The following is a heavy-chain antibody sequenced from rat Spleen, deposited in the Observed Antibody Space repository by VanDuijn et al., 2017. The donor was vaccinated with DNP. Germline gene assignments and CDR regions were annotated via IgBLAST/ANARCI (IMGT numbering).Heavy chain of an antibody. CDR1: GFTFSDYY. D-gene: IGHD1-4*01. V-gene: IGHV5-22*01. CDR3: ARHVLPLRVWDY. CDR2: IRYDGGRT. J-gene: IGHJ2*01. Sequence: EVQLVESGGGLVQPGRSLKLSCAASGFTFSDYYMAWVRQAPTRGLQWVAYIRYDGGRTYNGDSVKGRFTISRDIAKNTLYLQMNSLRSEDTATYYCARHVLPLRVWDYWGQGVMVTVSS.